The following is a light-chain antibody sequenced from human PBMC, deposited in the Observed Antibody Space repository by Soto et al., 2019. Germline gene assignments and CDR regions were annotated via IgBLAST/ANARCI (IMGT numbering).Light chain of an antibody. CDR3: QQYGHSPPIT. V-gene: IGKV3-20*01. CDR1: QSVSSSY. J-gene: IGKJ5*01. CDR2: GPS. Sequence: EIVLTQSPGTLSLSPGERATLSCRASQSVSSSYIAWYQQKPGQAPRFLIYGPSGRATGIPARFSGSGSGTDFTLTISRLEPEDFAVYYCQQYGHSPPITFGQGTRLEIK.